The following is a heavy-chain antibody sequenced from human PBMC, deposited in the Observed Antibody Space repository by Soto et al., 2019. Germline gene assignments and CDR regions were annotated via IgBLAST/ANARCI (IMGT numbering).Heavy chain of an antibody. Sequence: ASVKVSCKASGYTFSTYALHWVRQAPGQGLEWMGWINGGNGHTRYSQKFKDRVTISRDTPASTAYMELSGLRSEDTAVYYCARGKGMEENYYYYGMDVRGQGTTVTVSS. J-gene: IGHJ6*02. CDR2: INGGNGHT. CDR1: GYTFSTYA. V-gene: IGHV1-3*01. CDR3: ARGKGMEENYYYYGMDV. D-gene: IGHD1-1*01.